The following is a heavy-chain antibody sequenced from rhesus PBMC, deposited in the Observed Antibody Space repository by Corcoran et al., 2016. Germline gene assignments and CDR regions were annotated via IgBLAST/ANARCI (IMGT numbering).Heavy chain of an antibody. CDR2: VDPEDGEA. D-gene: IGHD1-26*01. Sequence: EVQLVQSGAEVKKPGASVKISCKASSYTFTDYYLHWVRQAPRKGVEWMGRVDPEDGEAIHAKKVQDRGTITAETSTDTAYMEMSSRRAEDTAVYYWATGTTLKYFEFWGQGALVTVSS. J-gene: IGHJ1*01. CDR3: ATGTTLKYFEF. CDR1: SYTFTDYY. V-gene: IGHV1-111*02.